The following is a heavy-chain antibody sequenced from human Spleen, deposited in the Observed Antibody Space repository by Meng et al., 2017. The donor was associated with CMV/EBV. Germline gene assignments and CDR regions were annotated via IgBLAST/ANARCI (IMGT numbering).Heavy chain of an antibody. CDR2: IRYDGSNK. Sequence: GESLKISCAASGFTFSSYGMHWVRQAPGKGLEWVAFIRYDGSNKYYADSVKGRFTISRDNSKNTLYLQMNSPRAEDTAVYYCARDSFWSAYYYGMDVWGQGTTVTVSS. J-gene: IGHJ6*02. V-gene: IGHV3-30*02. D-gene: IGHD3-3*01. CDR1: GFTFSSYG. CDR3: ARDSFWSAYYYGMDV.